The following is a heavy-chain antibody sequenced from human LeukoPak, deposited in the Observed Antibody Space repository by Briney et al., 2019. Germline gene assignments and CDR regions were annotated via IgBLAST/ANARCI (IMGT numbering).Heavy chain of an antibody. D-gene: IGHD6-13*01. CDR2: ISGSGGST. CDR1: GFTFSSYG. Sequence: GGTLRLSCAASGFTFSSYGMSWVRQAPGQGLEWVSAISGSGGSTYYADSVKGRFTISRDNSKNTLYLQMNSLRAEDTAVYYCAKAGIAAAGSSYYYYYYMDVWGKGTTVTISS. CDR3: AKAGIAAAGSSYYYYYYMDV. J-gene: IGHJ6*03. V-gene: IGHV3-23*01.